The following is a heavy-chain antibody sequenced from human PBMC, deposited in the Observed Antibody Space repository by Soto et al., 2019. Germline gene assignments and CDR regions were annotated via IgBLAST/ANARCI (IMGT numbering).Heavy chain of an antibody. CDR2: VYYSGST. CDR3: ARDLWPKQ. V-gene: IGHV4-59*12. J-gene: IGHJ4*02. D-gene: IGHD3-16*01. CDR1: GDSIRPYY. Sequence: PSETLSLTCTVSGDSIRPYYWTWIRQPPGKGLEWIGYVYYSGSTNYNSSLKSRVTISVDTSKNQFSLKLSSVTAADTAVYYCARDLWPKQWGQGTLVTVSS.